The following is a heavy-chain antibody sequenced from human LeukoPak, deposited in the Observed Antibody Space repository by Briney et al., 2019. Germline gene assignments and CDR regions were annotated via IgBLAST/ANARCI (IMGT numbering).Heavy chain of an antibody. D-gene: IGHD3-16*02. CDR1: GGSISSSSYY. CDR2: IYYSGST. J-gene: IGHJ4*02. Sequence: PSETLPLTCTVSGGSISSSSYYWGWVRQPPGKGLEWIGSIYYSGSTYYNPSLKSRVTISAGTSKNQFSLKLSSMTAADTAVYYCATNIRYIFDYWGQGTLVTVS. V-gene: IGHV4-39*01. CDR3: ATNIRYIFDY.